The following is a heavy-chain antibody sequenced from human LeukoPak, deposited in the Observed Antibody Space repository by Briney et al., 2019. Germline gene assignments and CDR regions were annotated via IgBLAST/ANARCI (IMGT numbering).Heavy chain of an antibody. V-gene: IGHV3-21*01. Sequence: GGSLRLSCAASGFTFSSYSMNWVRQAPGKGLEWISSISSSSSYIYYPDSMKRRFNISRDNAKNSLYLQMNRLRAEDTAVYYCVRDSVVVVPAAIYYSNYAFDYWGQGTLVTVSS. CDR1: GFTFSSYS. CDR3: VRDSVVVVPAAIYYSNYAFDY. D-gene: IGHD2-2*01. CDR2: ISSSSSYI. J-gene: IGHJ4*02.